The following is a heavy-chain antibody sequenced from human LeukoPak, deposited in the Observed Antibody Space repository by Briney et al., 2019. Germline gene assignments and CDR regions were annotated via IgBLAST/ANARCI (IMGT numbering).Heavy chain of an antibody. CDR2: IIPIFGTA. V-gene: IGHV1-69*05. Sequence: SAKVSCKASGGTFSSYAISWVRQAPGQGLEWMGGIIPIFGTANYAQKFQGRVTITTDESTSTAYMELSSLRSEDTAVYYCARGRFRDGYNRLDYWGQGTLVTVSS. D-gene: IGHD5-24*01. J-gene: IGHJ4*02. CDR3: ARGRFRDGYNRLDY. CDR1: GGTFSSYA.